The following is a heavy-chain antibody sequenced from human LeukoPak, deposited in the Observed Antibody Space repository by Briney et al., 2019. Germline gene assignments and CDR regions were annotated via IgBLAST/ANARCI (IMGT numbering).Heavy chain of an antibody. J-gene: IGHJ4*02. Sequence: SETLSLTCAVYSGSFSGYYWSWIRQPPGKGLEWIGEINHSGSTNYNPSLKSRVTISVDTSKNQFSLKLSSVTAADTAVYYCARVAEWLRFSDYWGQGTLVTVSS. V-gene: IGHV4-34*01. CDR1: SGSFSGYY. CDR2: INHSGST. D-gene: IGHD5-12*01. CDR3: ARVAEWLRFSDY.